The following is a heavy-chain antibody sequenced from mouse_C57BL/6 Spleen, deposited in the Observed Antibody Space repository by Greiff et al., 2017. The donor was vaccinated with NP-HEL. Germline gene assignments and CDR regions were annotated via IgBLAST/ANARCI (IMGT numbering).Heavy chain of an antibody. V-gene: IGHV1-50*01. CDR2: IDPSDSYT. D-gene: IGHD2-2*01. J-gene: IGHJ2*01. CDR1: GYTFTSYW. Sequence: QVQLQQPGAELVKPGASVKLSCKASGYTFTSYWMQWVKQRPGQGLEWIGEIDPSDSYTNYNQKFKGKATLTVDTSSSTAYMQLSSLTSEDSAVYYCARRGGMVTSDYWGQGTTLTVSS. CDR3: ARRGGMVTSDY.